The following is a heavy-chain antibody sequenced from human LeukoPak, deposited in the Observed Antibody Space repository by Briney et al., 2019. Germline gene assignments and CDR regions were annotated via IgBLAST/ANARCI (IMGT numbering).Heavy chain of an antibody. J-gene: IGHJ6*03. CDR3: ARSCCSSTSCYKKGGYYYYYMDV. CDR1: GFTFSSYW. V-gene: IGHV3-7*01. D-gene: IGHD2-2*02. Sequence: PGGSLRLSCAASGFTFSSYWMSWVRQAPGKGLEWVANIKQDGSEKYYVDSVKGRFTISRDNAKNSLYLQMNSLRAEDTAVYYCARSCCSSTSCYKKGGYYYYYMDVWGKGTTVTVSS. CDR2: IKQDGSEK.